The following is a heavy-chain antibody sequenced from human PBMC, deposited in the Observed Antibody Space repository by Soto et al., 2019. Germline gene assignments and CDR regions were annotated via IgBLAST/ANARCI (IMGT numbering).Heavy chain of an antibody. CDR2: INHSGST. CDR3: ARASVVVTASLHWFDP. V-gene: IGHV4-34*01. CDR1: GGSFSGYY. Sequence: TSETLSLTCAVYGGSFSGYYWSWIRQPPGKGLEWIGEINHSGSTNYNPSLKSRVTISVDTSKNQFSLKLSSVTAADTAVYYCARASVVVTASLHWFDPWGQGTLVTVSS. J-gene: IGHJ5*02. D-gene: IGHD2-21*02.